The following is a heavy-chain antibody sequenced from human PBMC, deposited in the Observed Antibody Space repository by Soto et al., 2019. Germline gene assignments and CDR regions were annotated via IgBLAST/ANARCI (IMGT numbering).Heavy chain of an antibody. J-gene: IGHJ4*02. CDR2: ISPGGSSI. CDR3: ATHLRFLEWSLVGDY. V-gene: IGHV3-11*01. D-gene: IGHD3-3*01. Sequence: QVQLVESGGDLVKPGGSLRLSCAASGFTFSDYYMSWIRQAPGKGLEWVSYISPGGSSIYYADSVKGRFTISRDDAKNSLYLQMHNLRAEDTAMYYCATHLRFLEWSLVGDYWGQGTLVTVSS. CDR1: GFTFSDYY.